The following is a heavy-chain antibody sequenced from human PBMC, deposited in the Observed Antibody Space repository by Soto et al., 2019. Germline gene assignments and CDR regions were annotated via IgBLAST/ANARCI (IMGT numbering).Heavy chain of an antibody. J-gene: IGHJ4*02. Sequence: SETLSLTCAVSGGSISSGGYSWSWIRQPPGKGLEWIGYIYHSGSTYYNPSLKSRVTISVDRSKNQFSLKLSSVTAADTAVYYCAIDNNVLPGGYFYSCGQGTLLPVSS. CDR3: AIDNNVLPGGYFYS. V-gene: IGHV4-30-2*01. D-gene: IGHD3-10*01. CDR1: GGSISSGGYS. CDR2: IYHSGST.